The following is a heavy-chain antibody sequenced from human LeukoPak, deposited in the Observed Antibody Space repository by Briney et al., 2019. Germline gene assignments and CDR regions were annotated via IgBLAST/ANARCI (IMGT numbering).Heavy chain of an antibody. CDR3: ARFHPDSSGYYGSL. D-gene: IGHD3-22*01. V-gene: IGHV3-23*01. Sequence: GGSLRLSCAAPGFTFSSYAMSWVRQAPGKGLEWVSAISGSGGSTYYADSVKGRFTISRDNSKNTLYLQMNSLRAEDTAVYYCARFHPDSSGYYGSLWGQGTLVTVSS. J-gene: IGHJ4*02. CDR1: GFTFSSYA. CDR2: ISGSGGST.